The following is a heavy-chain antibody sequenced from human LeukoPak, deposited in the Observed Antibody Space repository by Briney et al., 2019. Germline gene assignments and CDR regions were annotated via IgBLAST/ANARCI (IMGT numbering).Heavy chain of an antibody. CDR1: GGSISSSSAY. D-gene: IGHD5-18*01. CDR2: IYYRKNT. Sequence: SETLSLTCTVSGGSISSSSAYWGWIRQPPGKGLEWIGSIYYRKNTYYNPSLKSRVTISADTSKNQFSLTLGSVSATDTAVYYCASPRGFSYGYFDYWGQGNLVTVSS. CDR3: ASPRGFSYGYFDY. J-gene: IGHJ4*02. V-gene: IGHV4-39*01.